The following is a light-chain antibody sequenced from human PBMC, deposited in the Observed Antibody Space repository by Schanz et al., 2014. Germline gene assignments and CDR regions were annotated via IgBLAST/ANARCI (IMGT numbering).Light chain of an antibody. V-gene: IGKV4-1*01. CDR2: WAS. J-gene: IGKJ2*01. CDR3: QEYLSSYT. CDR1: RSVFHSSRNKSY. Sequence: DIVMTQSPDSLAVSLGGRATINCKSSRSVFHSSRNKSYLAWYQQKPGQPPKLLIYWASTRASGVPDRFSGSGYGTDFTLTISSLQAEDVAVYYCQEYLSSYTSGQGTYLEIK.